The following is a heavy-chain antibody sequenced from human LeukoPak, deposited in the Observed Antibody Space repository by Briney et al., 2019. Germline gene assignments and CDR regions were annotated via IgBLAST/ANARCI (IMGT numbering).Heavy chain of an antibody. CDR1: GFTFSSYA. J-gene: IGHJ4*02. Sequence: PGRSLRLSCAASGFTFSSYAMHWVRRALGKGLEWVAVISYDGSNKYYADSVKGRFTISRDNSKNTLYLQMNSLRAEDTAVYYCARGQTWIQLWLPGYWGQGTLVTVSS. CDR2: ISYDGSNK. V-gene: IGHV3-30*04. D-gene: IGHD5-18*01. CDR3: ARGQTWIQLWLPGY.